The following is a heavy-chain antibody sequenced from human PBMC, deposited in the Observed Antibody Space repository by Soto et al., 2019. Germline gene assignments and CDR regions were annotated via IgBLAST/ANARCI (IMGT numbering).Heavy chain of an antibody. CDR2: IHNSGST. J-gene: IGHJ4*01. CDR1: GGSITGYY. D-gene: IGHD3-10*01. V-gene: IGHV4-59*01. CDR3: ARRWSGTDY. Sequence: SETLSLTCTVSGGSITGYYWSWIRQPPGKGLEWIGYIHNSGSTSYNPSLQSRVTVSADVSKNQFSLDLRSVTAADTAVYYCARRWSGTDYWGHGTLVTVSS.